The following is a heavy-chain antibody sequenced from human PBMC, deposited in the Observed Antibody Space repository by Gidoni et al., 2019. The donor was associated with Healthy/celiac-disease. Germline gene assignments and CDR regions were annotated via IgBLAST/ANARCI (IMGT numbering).Heavy chain of an antibody. D-gene: IGHD3-10*01. CDR2: IYYSGST. V-gene: IGHV4-39*01. CDR3: ARQALWFGELLYFFDY. J-gene: IGHJ4*02. Sequence: QLQLQESGPGLVKPSETLSLTCTVSGGSISSSSYYWGWIRQPPGKGLEWIGSIYYSGSTYYNPSLKSRVTISVDTSKNQFSLKLSSVTAADTAVYYCARQALWFGELLYFFDYWGQGTLVTVSS. CDR1: GGSISSSSYY.